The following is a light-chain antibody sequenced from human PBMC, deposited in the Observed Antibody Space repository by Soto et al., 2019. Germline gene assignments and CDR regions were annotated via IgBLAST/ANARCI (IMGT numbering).Light chain of an antibody. CDR1: QSMTTK. V-gene: IGKV3-20*01. J-gene: IGKJ1*01. CDR3: QQYGSSPPT. CDR2: TAS. Sequence: EIVMTQSPATLSVSPGDGVTLSCRASQSMTTKLAWYQQKPGQPPRLLSYTASSRATGTPDRFSGSGSKTEFTLTISRLQPEDFEVYYCQQYGSSPPTIGQGTKVDIK.